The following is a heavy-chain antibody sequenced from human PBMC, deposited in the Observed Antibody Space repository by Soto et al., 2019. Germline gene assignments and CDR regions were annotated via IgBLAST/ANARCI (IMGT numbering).Heavy chain of an antibody. CDR2: ITPILGIA. V-gene: IGHV1-69*02. D-gene: IGHD3-10*01. CDR1: GGTFSSYT. CDR3: ARFRGSYGMDF. J-gene: IGHJ6*02. Sequence: QVQLVQSGAEVKKPGSSVKVSCKASGGTFSSYTISWVRQAPGQGLEWMGRITPILGIANYAQKFQGRVTITADKSTSTAYMELSSLRSEGTAVYYCARFRGSYGMDFWGQGTTVTVSS.